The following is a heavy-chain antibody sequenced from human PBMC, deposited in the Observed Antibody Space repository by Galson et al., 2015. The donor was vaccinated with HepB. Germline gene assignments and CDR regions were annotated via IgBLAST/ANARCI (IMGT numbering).Heavy chain of an antibody. D-gene: IGHD6-13*01. V-gene: IGHV3-72*01. Sequence: SLRLSCAASGFTFSDHYMDWVRQAPGKGLEWVGRTRNKANSYTTEYAASVRGRFTISRDDSQNSLYLQLNSLKTEDTAVYYCARGAAAHNYYQYGLDVWGQGTTVTVSS. CDR2: TRNKANSYTT. J-gene: IGHJ6*02. CDR3: ARGAAAHNYYQYGLDV. CDR1: GFTFSDHY.